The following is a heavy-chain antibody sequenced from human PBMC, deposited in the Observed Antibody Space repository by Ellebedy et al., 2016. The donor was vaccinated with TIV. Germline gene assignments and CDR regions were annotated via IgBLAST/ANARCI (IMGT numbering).Heavy chain of an antibody. CDR3: AREGGSYTHYFDY. CDR1: GFTFSSYS. CDR2: ISSSSSI. Sequence: PGGSLRLSCEASGFTFSSYSMNWVRQAPGKGLEWVSYISSSSSIYYADSVKGRFTISRDNAKNSLYLQMNSLRAEDTAVYYCAREGGSYTHYFDYWGQGTLVTVSS. V-gene: IGHV3-48*04. J-gene: IGHJ4*02. D-gene: IGHD3-10*01.